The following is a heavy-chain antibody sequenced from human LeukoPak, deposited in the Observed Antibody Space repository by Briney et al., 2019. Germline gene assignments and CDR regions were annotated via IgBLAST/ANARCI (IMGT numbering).Heavy chain of an antibody. CDR2: IYYSGST. Sequence: SETLSLTCTVSGGSISSSSYYWGWIRQPPGKGLEWIGSIYYSGSTYYNPSLKSRVTISVDTSKNQFPLKLSSVTAADTAVYYCANGLSGSYYYYYGMDVWGQGTTVTVSS. J-gene: IGHJ6*02. CDR3: ANGLSGSYYYYYGMDV. CDR1: GGSISSSSYY. D-gene: IGHD1-26*01. V-gene: IGHV4-39*01.